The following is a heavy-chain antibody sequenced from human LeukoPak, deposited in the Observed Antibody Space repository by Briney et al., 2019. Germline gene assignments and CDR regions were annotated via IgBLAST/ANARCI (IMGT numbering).Heavy chain of an antibody. J-gene: IGHJ5*02. D-gene: IGHD6-13*01. CDR2: VNHSGST. CDR3: AVLYSSSSNWFDP. CDR1: GGSFSGYY. V-gene: IGHV4-34*01. Sequence: PSETLSLTCAVYGGSFSGYYWSWLRQPPGKGLEGIGEVNHSGSTNYNPSLKSRVTISVDTSKNQFSLKLSSVTAADTAVYYCAVLYSSSSNWFDPWGQGTLVTVSS.